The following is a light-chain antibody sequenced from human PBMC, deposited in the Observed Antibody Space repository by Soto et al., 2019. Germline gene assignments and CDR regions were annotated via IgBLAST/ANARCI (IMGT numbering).Light chain of an antibody. J-gene: IGKJ5*01. Sequence: VLTQSPAKLSFSPGERATLSCRASQSVNINLAWYQQKPGQAPRLLIYDGSHRATGIPARFSGSGSGTDFTLTISSLEPGDFAVYYCQLRYMWPPDFGQGGLLEIK. CDR3: QLRYMWPPD. CDR2: DGS. CDR1: QSVNIN. V-gene: IGKV3-11*01.